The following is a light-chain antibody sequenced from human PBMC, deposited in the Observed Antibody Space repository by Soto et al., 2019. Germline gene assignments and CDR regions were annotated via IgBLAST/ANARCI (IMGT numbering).Light chain of an antibody. J-gene: IGLJ1*01. V-gene: IGLV2-8*01. CDR2: EVS. Sequence: QSALTQPASVSGSPGQSLTISCTGTSSDVGGYNYVSWYQQHPGKAPRFMIYEVSNRPSGVPDRFSGSKSGNTASLTVSGLQAEDEADYYCSSYAGSSNVFGTGTKLTVL. CDR3: SSYAGSSNV. CDR1: SSDVGGYNY.